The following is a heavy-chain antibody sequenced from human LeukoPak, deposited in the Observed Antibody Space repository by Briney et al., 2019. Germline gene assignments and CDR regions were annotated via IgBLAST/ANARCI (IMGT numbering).Heavy chain of an antibody. V-gene: IGHV5-51*01. CDR3: ARRKYSSSEGFDY. Sequence: GESLKISCKGSGYIFTDYWIGWVRQMPGKGLEWMGIIYPGDSESRYSPSFQGQVTFSADKSINIAYLQWSSPTASDTAMYYCARRKYSSSEGFDYWGQGTLVTVSS. J-gene: IGHJ4*02. D-gene: IGHD6-6*01. CDR1: GYIFTDYW. CDR2: IYPGDSES.